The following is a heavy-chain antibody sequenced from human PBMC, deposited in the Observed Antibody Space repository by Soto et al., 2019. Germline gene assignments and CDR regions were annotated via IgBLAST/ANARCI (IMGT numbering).Heavy chain of an antibody. D-gene: IGHD6-6*01. CDR3: ASQYSSSSGAFDI. V-gene: IGHV1-2*04. J-gene: IGHJ3*02. CDR2: INPNSGGT. Sequence: ASVKVSCKASGYTFTGYYMHWVRQAPGQGLEWMGWINPNSGGTNYAQKFQGWVTMTGDTSISTAYMELSRLRSDDTAVYYGASQYSSSSGAFDIWGQGTMVTVSS. CDR1: GYTFTGYY.